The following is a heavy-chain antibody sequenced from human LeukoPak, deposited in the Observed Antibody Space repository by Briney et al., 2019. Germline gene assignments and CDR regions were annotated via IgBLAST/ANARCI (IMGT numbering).Heavy chain of an antibody. CDR2: IWHDGNNK. CDR3: ARAPPYCSGGACYFDY. J-gene: IGHJ4*02. Sequence: PGGSLRLSCAASGFSFSTYGMHWVRQAPGKGLEWVAVIWHDGNNKYYADSVKGRFTISRDNSKNTLFLQMNSLRAEDSAVYYCARAPPYCSGGACYFDYWGQGTLVTVSS. D-gene: IGHD2-15*01. CDR1: GFSFSTYG. V-gene: IGHV3-33*01.